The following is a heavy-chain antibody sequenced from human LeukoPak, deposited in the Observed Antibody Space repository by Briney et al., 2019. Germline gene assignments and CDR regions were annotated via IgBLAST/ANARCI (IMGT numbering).Heavy chain of an antibody. D-gene: IGHD2-21*02. Sequence: ASVKVSCKASGYTFTSYYMHWVRQAPGQGLEWMGIINPSGGSTSYAQKFQGRVTMTRDMSTSTVYMELSSLRSEDTAVYYCARDGPIYCGGDCYSGYFDSWGQGTLVTVSS. J-gene: IGHJ4*02. CDR2: INPSGGST. CDR1: GYTFTSYY. CDR3: ARDGPIYCGGDCYSGYFDS. V-gene: IGHV1-46*01.